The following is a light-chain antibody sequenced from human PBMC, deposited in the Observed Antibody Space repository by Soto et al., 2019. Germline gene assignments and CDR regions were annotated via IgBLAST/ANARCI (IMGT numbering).Light chain of an antibody. J-gene: IGKJ4*01. CDR1: QSVSSSY. Sequence: EIVLTQSPGTLSLSPGERATLSCRASQSVSSSYLAWYQQKPGQAPRLLIYGASSMATGIPDRFSGSGSGTVFTLVISGLKPEDFAVYYCQRYGCSPLTFGGGTKVEIK. CDR3: QRYGCSPLT. V-gene: IGKV3-20*01. CDR2: GAS.